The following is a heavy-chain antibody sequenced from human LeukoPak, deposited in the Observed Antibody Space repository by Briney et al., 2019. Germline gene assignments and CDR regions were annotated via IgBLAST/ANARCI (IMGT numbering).Heavy chain of an antibody. CDR2: ISSSSSTI. Sequence: GGSLRLSCAASGFTFSSYSMNWVRQAPGKGLEWVSYISSSSSTIYYADSVKGRFTISRDNAKNSLYLQMNSLRAEDTAVYYCARDYPRPGTVVTLYYFDYWGQGTLVTVSS. CDR1: GFTFSSYS. D-gene: IGHD4-23*01. J-gene: IGHJ4*02. CDR3: ARDYPRPGTVVTLYYFDY. V-gene: IGHV3-48*01.